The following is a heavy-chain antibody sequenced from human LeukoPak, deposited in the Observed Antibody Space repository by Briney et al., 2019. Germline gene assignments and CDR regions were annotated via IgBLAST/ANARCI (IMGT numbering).Heavy chain of an antibody. CDR1: GYTFTSYY. V-gene: IGHV1-46*01. CDR2: INPSGGST. D-gene: IGHD3-3*01. CDR3: ARGNYDFWSGYPKYFDY. Sequence: ASVKVSCKASGYTFTSYYMHWVRQAPGQGLEWMGIINPSGGSTSYAQKFQGRVTMTRDTSTSTVYMELSSLRSEDTAVYYCARGNYDFWSGYPKYFDYWGQGTLVTVSS. J-gene: IGHJ4*02.